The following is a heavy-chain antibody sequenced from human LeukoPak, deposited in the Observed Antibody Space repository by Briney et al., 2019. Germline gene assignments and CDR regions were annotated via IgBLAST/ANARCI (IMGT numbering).Heavy chain of an antibody. CDR3: AKPQGAGIAAAGYGMDV. V-gene: IGHV3-23*01. CDR1: GFTLSSYA. D-gene: IGHD6-13*01. Sequence: GGSLRLSCAASGFTLSSYALNWVRQAPGKGLEWVSSFGGSGGTTYYADSVKGRFTISRDNSKNTQYLQMNSRRAENTAVYYCAKPQGAGIAAAGYGMDVWGHGTTVIVSS. J-gene: IGHJ6*02. CDR2: FGGSGGTT.